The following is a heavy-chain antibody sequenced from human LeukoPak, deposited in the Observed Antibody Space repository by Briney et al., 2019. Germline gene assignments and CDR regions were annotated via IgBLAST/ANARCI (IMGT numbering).Heavy chain of an antibody. V-gene: IGHV3-15*01. CDR3: THTIDFWSGYYRDY. Sequence: PGGSLRLSCAASGFTFSNAWMRWVRQAPGKGLEWVGRIKRKTDGGTREYAAPVKSRFTISRVDSKNTLYLQMNSLKIEDTAVYYCTHTIDFWSGYYRDYWGQGTLVSVSS. CDR1: GFTFSNAW. J-gene: IGHJ4*02. CDR2: IKRKTDGGTR. D-gene: IGHD3-3*01.